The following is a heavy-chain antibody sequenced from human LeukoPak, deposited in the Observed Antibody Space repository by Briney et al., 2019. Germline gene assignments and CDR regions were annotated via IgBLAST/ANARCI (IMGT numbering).Heavy chain of an antibody. CDR1: GFTFSSYS. CDR3: AKRYDSSGYYPPDAFDI. D-gene: IGHD3-22*01. V-gene: IGHV3-21*04. Sequence: GGSLRLSCAASGFTFSSYSMNWVRQAPGKGLEWVSSISSSSSYIYYADSVKGRFTISRDNSKNTLYPQMNSLRAEDTAVYYCAKRYDSSGYYPPDAFDIWGQGTMVTASS. CDR2: ISSSSSYI. J-gene: IGHJ3*02.